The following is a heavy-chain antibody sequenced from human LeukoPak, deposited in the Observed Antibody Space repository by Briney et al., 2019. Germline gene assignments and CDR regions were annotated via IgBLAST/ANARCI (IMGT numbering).Heavy chain of an antibody. CDR3: ARDLGYDSSGYDDY. Sequence: GGSLRLSCAASGFTFSSYGMHWVRQAPGKGLEWVSSISSSSSYIYYADSVKGRFTISRDNAKNSLYLQMNSLRAEDTAVYYCARDLGYDSSGYDDYWGQGTLVTVSS. D-gene: IGHD3-22*01. CDR1: GFTFSSYG. CDR2: ISSSSSYI. V-gene: IGHV3-21*01. J-gene: IGHJ4*02.